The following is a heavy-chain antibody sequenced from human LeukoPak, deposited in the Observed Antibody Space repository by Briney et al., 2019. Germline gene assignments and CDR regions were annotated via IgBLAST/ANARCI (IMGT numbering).Heavy chain of an antibody. CDR3: ARDSQNDFWSGYYLDY. J-gene: IGHJ4*02. CDR1: GGSISSGSYY. V-gene: IGHV4-61*02. D-gene: IGHD3-3*01. CDR2: IYTSGST. Sequence: SQTLSLTCTVSGGSISSGSYYWSWIRQPAGKGLEWIGRIYTSGSTNYNPSLKSRVTISVDTSKNQFSLKLSSVTAADTAVYYCARDSQNDFWSGYYLDYWGQGTLVTVSS.